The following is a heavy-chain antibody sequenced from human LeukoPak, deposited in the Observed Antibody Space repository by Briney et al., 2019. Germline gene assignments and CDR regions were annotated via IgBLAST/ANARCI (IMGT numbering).Heavy chain of an antibody. CDR3: ARDLVSWVVTAGPWHFDL. D-gene: IGHD4-23*01. Sequence: GGSLRLSCVASGFTFDTYSMNCVRQAPGRGLEWVSSISSSGSYIYYADSVKGRFTISRDNAKNSLYLQMNSLRAEDTAVYYCARDLVSWVVTAGPWHFDLWGRGTLVTVSS. CDR1: GFTFDTYS. J-gene: IGHJ2*01. CDR2: ISSSGSYI. V-gene: IGHV3-21*01.